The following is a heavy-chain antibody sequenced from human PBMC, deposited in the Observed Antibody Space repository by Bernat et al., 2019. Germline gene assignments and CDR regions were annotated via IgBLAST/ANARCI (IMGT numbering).Heavy chain of an antibody. CDR1: GFTVSSNY. Sequence: EVQLVESGGGLIQPGGSLRLSSAASGFTVSSNYMSWVRQAPGKGLEWVSVIYSGGSTYYADSVKGRFTISRDNSKNTLYLQMNSLRAEDTAVYYCAGYHVLLWFGELLWNYFDYWGQGTLVTVSS. J-gene: IGHJ4*02. CDR2: IYSGGST. V-gene: IGHV3-53*01. CDR3: AGYHVLLWFGELLWNYFDY. D-gene: IGHD3-10*01.